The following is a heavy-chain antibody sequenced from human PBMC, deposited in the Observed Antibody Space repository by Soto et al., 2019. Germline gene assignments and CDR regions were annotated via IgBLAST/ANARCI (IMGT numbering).Heavy chain of an antibody. CDR1: GFTFSNAW. V-gene: IGHV3-15*01. Sequence: GGSLRLSCAASGFTFSNAWMSWVRQAPGKGLEWVGRIKSKTDGGTTDYAAPVKGRFTISRDDSKNTLYLQMNSLKTEDTAVYYCTKDPFNMIDKNDAFDIWGQGTMVTVSS. CDR2: IKSKTDGGTT. D-gene: IGHD3-22*01. J-gene: IGHJ3*02. CDR3: TKDPFNMIDKNDAFDI.